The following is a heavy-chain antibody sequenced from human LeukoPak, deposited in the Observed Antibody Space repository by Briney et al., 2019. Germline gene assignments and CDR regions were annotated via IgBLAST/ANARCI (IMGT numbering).Heavy chain of an antibody. CDR1: GGSISSYY. V-gene: IGHV4-59*06. J-gene: IGHJ3*02. CDR3: ATTLNYYDSSGFRLGAFDI. D-gene: IGHD3-22*01. CDR2: IYYSGST. Sequence: SETLSLTCTVSGGSISSYYWSWIRQHPGKGLEWIGYIYYSGSTYYNPSLKSRVTISVDTSKNQFSLKLSSVTAADTAVYYCATTLNYYDSSGFRLGAFDIWGQGTMVTVSS.